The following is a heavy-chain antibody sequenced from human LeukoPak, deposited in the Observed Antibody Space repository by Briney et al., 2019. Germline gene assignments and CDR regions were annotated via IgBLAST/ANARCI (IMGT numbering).Heavy chain of an antibody. J-gene: IGHJ6*03. D-gene: IGHD6-6*01. V-gene: IGHV1-8*01. CDR2: MNPNSGNT. CDR3: ARIGRRVPWYYYMDV. CDR1: GYTFTSYD. Sequence: GGSVTVSCKASGYTFTSYDINWVRQAAGQGREGMGWMNPNSGNTGYAQKFQGRVTMTRNTSISTAYMELSSLRSEDTAVYYCARIGRRVPWYYYMDVWGKGTTVTVSS.